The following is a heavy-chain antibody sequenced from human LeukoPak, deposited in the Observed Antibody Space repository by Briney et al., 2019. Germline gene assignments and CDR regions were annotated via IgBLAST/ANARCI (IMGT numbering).Heavy chain of an antibody. CDR2: IIPIFGTA. CDR1: GGTFSSYA. J-gene: IGHJ3*02. V-gene: IGHV1-69*13. D-gene: IGHD2-21*01. CDR3: AREVAPMWAFDI. Sequence: SVKVSCKASGGTFSSYAISWVRQAPGQGLEWMGGIIPIFGTANYAQKFQGRVTITADESTSTAYMELSSLRSEDTAVYYCAREVAPMWAFDIWCQGTMVTVSS.